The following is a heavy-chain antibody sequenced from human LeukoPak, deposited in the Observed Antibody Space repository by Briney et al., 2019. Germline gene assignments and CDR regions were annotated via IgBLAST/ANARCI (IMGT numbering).Heavy chain of an antibody. D-gene: IGHD6-13*01. V-gene: IGHV4-34*01. J-gene: IGHJ4*02. CDR1: NGSFSGHY. CDR3: AKGGTEYSSTWPFVY. CDR2: INQSGTM. Sequence: SETLSLTCAVYNGSFSGHYWTWIRQPPGKGLEWIGEINQSGTMNYNPSLRSRVNMSLDRTNNQFSLKLTSVTAADTAVYYCAKGGTEYSSTWPFVYWGQGTPVTVSS.